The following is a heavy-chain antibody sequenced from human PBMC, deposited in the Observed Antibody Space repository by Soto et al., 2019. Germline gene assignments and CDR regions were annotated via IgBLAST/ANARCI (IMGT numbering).Heavy chain of an antibody. CDR1: DGSICSYY. Sequence: LETLSHTCTVADGSICSYYWSRIRQPPGKGLEWIGYIYYTGSTNYNPSLKSRVTISVDTSKNQFSLKLSSVTAADTAVYYCARDGCKLLDYWCQGTVVTVSS. CDR2: IYYTGST. CDR3: ARDGCKLLDY. V-gene: IGHV4-59*01. J-gene: IGHJ4*02. D-gene: IGHD6-19*01.